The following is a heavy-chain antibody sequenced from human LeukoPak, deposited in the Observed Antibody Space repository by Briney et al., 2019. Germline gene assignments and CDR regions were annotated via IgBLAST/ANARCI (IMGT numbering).Heavy chain of an antibody. CDR1: GFAFSNYA. D-gene: IGHD2-15*01. V-gene: IGHV3-23*01. J-gene: IGHJ4*02. CDR2: ITGGGADT. Sequence: PGGSLRLSCAASGFAFSNYAMAWVRQAPGKAPEWVSVITGGGADTYQIDSVKGRFTISRDNSKNTLYLQMNSLRAEDTAVYFCAKGTLGHCNGASCYPLDYWGQGTLVTVSS. CDR3: AKGTLGHCNGASCYPLDY.